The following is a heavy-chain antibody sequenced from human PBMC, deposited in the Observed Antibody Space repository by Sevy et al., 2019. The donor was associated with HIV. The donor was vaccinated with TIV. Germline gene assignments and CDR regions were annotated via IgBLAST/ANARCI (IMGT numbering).Heavy chain of an antibody. Sequence: GGSLRLSCAASGFTFSNYWMSWVRQAPGKGLEGVSNIKQDGSEKYYVDSVKGRFTISRDNAKNSLSLQMNSLRAGDTAMYYCARDKGQGWFDPWGQGTLVTVSS. CDR3: ARDKGQGWFDP. V-gene: IGHV3-7*01. J-gene: IGHJ5*02. CDR2: IKQDGSEK. CDR1: GFTFSNYW.